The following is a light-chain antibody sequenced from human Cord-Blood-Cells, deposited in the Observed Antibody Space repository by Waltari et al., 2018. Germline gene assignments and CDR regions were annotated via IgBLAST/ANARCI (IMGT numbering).Light chain of an antibody. CDR1: QSMSSY. CDR2: AAS. V-gene: IGKV1-39*01. Sequence: DIQMTQSPPSLSASVGDRVPITCRASQSMSSYLNLYQQKPGTAPELLIYAASSLQSGIPSRFSGSGSGTDFTLTISSLRPEDFATYYCQQSYSTTLFPTFGGGTKVEIK. CDR3: QQSYSTTLFPT. J-gene: IGKJ4*01.